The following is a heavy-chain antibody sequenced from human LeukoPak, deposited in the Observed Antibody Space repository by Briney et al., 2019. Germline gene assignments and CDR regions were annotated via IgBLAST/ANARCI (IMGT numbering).Heavy chain of an antibody. CDR2: IYYSGST. CDR3: ARHWAAAGIMDY. D-gene: IGHD6-13*01. J-gene: IGHJ4*02. V-gene: IGHV4-39*01. CDR1: GGSISSSTYY. Sequence: SQTLSLTCTVSGGSISSSTYYWGWIRHPPGKGMEWVGSIYYSGSTYYNPSLKSRVTISVDTSKNQFSLKLSSVTAADTAVYYCARHWAAAGIMDYWGQGTLVTVSS.